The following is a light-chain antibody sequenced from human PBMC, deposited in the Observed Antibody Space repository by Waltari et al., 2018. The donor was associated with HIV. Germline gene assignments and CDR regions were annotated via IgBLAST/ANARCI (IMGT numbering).Light chain of an antibody. Sequence: DIRLTQSPSTLSASAGDRVAITCRAGQNVGAFLAWYQQKPGKPPKLLIFQASILEGGVPSRFSGSVSGSDFTLTINGLQSDGFATYYCHHYASFSGTFGQGTKVEF. J-gene: IGKJ1*01. V-gene: IGKV1-5*03. CDR1: QNVGAF. CDR3: HHYASFSGT. CDR2: QAS.